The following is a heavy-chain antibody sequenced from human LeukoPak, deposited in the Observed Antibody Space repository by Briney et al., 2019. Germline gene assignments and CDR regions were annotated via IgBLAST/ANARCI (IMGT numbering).Heavy chain of an antibody. Sequence: GSLRLSCVVSGFTFRSYWMHWVRRVPGEGLVWVSRINNDGSGTNYADSVKGRFTISRDNAKNTLYLQMNSLRDEDTAVYYCVGSLYGSRTDYWGQGTLVTVSS. CDR3: VGSLYGSRTDY. CDR2: INNDGSGT. CDR1: GFTFRSYW. V-gene: IGHV3-74*01. J-gene: IGHJ4*02. D-gene: IGHD6-13*01.